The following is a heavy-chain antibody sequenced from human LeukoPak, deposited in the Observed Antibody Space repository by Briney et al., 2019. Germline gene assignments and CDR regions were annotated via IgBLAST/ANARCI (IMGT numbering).Heavy chain of an antibody. J-gene: IGHJ4*02. CDR1: GFTVSDNY. CDR2: IYSDGRT. CDR3: AILPGY. V-gene: IGHV3-53*01. Sequence: GGSLRLSCAASGFTVSDNYMSWVRQAPGKGLEWVSVIYSDGRTHYADSVKGRFTVSRDNSKNTLYLQVNSLRAEDTAVYYCAILPGYWGQGTLVTVSS.